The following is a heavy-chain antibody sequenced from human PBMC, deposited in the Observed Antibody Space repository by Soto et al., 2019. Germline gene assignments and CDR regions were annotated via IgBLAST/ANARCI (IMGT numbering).Heavy chain of an antibody. D-gene: IGHD2-15*01. V-gene: IGHV1-18*01. CDR2: ISTYNSKT. CDR3: AREGYCSSGSCALYSHDYLGMGA. J-gene: IGHJ6*02. CDR1: GYNFNRYG. Sequence: ASVKVSCKASGYNFNRYGISWVRQAPGQGLEWMGWISTYNSKTNYAQKLEDRVTMTTDTCTGTAYMELRSLTSDDTAVYYCAREGYCSSGSCALYSHDYLGMGARGQGNTVTGS.